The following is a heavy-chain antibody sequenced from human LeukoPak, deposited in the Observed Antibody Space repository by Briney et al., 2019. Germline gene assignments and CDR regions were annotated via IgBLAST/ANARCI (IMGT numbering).Heavy chain of an antibody. CDR2: INSNSGDT. J-gene: IGHJ6*03. CDR3: ARLDRNYYYLDV. V-gene: IGHV1-2*02. Sequence: ASVKVSCKASGYTFVGYYMHWVRQAPGQGLEWMGWINSNSGDTNYAQKFQGRVTTTRDTSITTAYMELSRLRSDDTAVYFCARLDRNYYYLDVWGQGTTVTVSS. D-gene: IGHD1-1*01. CDR1: GYTFVGYY.